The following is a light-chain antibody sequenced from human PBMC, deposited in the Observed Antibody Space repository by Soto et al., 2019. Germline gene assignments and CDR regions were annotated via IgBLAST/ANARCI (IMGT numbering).Light chain of an antibody. CDR2: DAS. V-gene: IGKV3-20*01. CDR3: XXXGSSPYT. CDR1: QSVSSSY. Sequence: EIVLTQSPGTLSLSPGEXXTXXXXASQSVSSSYLAWYQQKPGQAPRLLIYDASSRATGIPDRFSGSGSGTDFTLTISRLEXXXXXVXXXXXXGSSPYTFGQGTKLEIK. J-gene: IGKJ2*01.